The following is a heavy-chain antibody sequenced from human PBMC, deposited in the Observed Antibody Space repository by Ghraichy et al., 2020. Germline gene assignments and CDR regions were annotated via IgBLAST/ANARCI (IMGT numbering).Heavy chain of an antibody. CDR2: IKPDGLET. Sequence: GESLRLSCAASGFNFTSSWMNWVRQAPGKGLEWVAGIKPDGLETYLVESLRGRFTISRDNAKNSLYLQMNSLRADDTAFYFCARDRAYKCFDYWGHGTLVTVSS. D-gene: IGHD5-24*01. V-gene: IGHV3-7*03. J-gene: IGHJ4*01. CDR1: GFNFTSSW. CDR3: ARDRAYKCFDY.